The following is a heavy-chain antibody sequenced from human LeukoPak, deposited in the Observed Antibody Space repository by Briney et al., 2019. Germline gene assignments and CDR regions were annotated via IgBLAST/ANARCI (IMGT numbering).Heavy chain of an antibody. Sequence: GGSLRLSCAASGFSFSTYWMHWVRQDEGKGLMWVSRINPDGRTTDYADSGKGRFSISRENSKNTLYMQMNSLRAEDTAVYYCAKDRVVRGIMGRFDFWGQGTLVTVSS. D-gene: IGHD3-10*01. J-gene: IGHJ4*02. CDR3: AKDRVVRGIMGRFDF. CDR1: GFSFSTYW. V-gene: IGHV3-74*01. CDR2: INPDGRTT.